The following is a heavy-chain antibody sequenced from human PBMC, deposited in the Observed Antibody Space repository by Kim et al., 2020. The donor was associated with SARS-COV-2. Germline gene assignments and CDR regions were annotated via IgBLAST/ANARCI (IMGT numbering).Heavy chain of an antibody. CDR2: ISTYNGNT. Sequence: ASVKVSCKASGYTFTKYGISWVRQAPGQGPEWMGWISTYNGNTNYAQKLQGRVTMTSDTSTTTAYMELRSLRSDDTAVYYCARVTYGDYRGSLDYWGQGT. J-gene: IGHJ4*02. V-gene: IGHV1-18*01. D-gene: IGHD4-17*01. CDR3: ARVTYGDYRGSLDY. CDR1: GYTFTKYG.